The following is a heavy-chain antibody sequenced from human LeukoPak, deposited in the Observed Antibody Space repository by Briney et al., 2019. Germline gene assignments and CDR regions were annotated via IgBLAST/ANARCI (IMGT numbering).Heavy chain of an antibody. CDR3: ARDVVGPAFYGGNSGEAFDY. Sequence: PGGSLRLSCAASGFTFSSCSMNWVRQAPGKGLEWVSSISSSSSYIYYADSVKGRFTISRDNAKNSLYLQMNSLRAEDTAVYYCARDVVGPAFYGGNSGEAFDYWGQGTLVTVSS. V-gene: IGHV3-21*01. CDR1: GFTFSSCS. CDR2: ISSSSSYI. D-gene: IGHD4-23*01. J-gene: IGHJ4*02.